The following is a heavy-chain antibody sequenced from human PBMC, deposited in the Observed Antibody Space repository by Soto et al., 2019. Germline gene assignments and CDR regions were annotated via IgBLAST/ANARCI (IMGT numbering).Heavy chain of an antibody. J-gene: IGHJ1*01. CDR3: ARAGGNYYEKRGTEYFQH. D-gene: IGHD3-22*01. Sequence: ASVKVSCKASGYTFTSYGISWVRQAPGQGLEWMGWISAYNGNTNYAQKLQGRVTMTTDTSTSTAYMELRSLRSDDTAVYYCARAGGNYYEKRGTEYFQHWGQGTLVTVSS. V-gene: IGHV1-18*04. CDR1: GYTFTSYG. CDR2: ISAYNGNT.